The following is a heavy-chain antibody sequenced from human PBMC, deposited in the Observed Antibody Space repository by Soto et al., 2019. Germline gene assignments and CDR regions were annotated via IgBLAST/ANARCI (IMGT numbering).Heavy chain of an antibody. D-gene: IGHD3-3*01. V-gene: IGHV2-26*01. CDR1: GFSLSNARMG. Sequence: QVTLKESGPVLVKPTETLTLTCTVSGFSLSNARMGVSWIRQPPGKALEWLAHIFSNDEKSYSTSLKSMLTISKDTSKSQVVLTMTNMDPVDTATYYCARITNLIKSYDFLSGPLYYYGMDVWGQVTTVTVSS. CDR3: ARITNLIKSYDFLSGPLYYYGMDV. J-gene: IGHJ6*02. CDR2: IFSNDEK.